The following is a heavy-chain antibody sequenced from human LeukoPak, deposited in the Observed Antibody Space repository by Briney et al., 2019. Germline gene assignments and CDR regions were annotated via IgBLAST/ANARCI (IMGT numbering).Heavy chain of an antibody. Sequence: ASVKVSCKASGYTFTSYGISWVRQAPGQGLEWMGWISAYNGNTNYAQKLQGRVTMTRDMSTSTVYMELSSLRSEDTAVYYCARGGGYYGSGSYQWGQGTLVTVSS. D-gene: IGHD3-10*01. J-gene: IGHJ4*02. CDR2: ISAYNGNT. CDR3: ARGGGYYGSGSYQ. CDR1: GYTFTSYG. V-gene: IGHV1-18*01.